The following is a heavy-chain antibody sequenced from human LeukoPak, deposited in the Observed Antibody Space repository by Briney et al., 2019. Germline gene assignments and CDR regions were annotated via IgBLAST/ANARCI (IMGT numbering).Heavy chain of an antibody. Sequence: GGSLRLSCEASGFSFDTHWMNWVRQFPGGGLEWVANIKSDGSAEYYLDSVKGRFSISRDNVKNLVYLQLNSLRTEDTAVYYCSGRSGFSSIYWGQGTLVTVSS. CDR2: IKSDGSAE. CDR1: GFSFDTHW. V-gene: IGHV3-7*01. CDR3: SGRSGFSSIY. D-gene: IGHD2-2*01. J-gene: IGHJ4*02.